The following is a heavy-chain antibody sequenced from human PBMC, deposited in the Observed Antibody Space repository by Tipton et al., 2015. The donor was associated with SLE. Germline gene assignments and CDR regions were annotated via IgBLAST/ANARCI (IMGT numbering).Heavy chain of an antibody. J-gene: IGHJ4*02. CDR1: GYIFSNFA. Sequence: QVQLVQSGAEVKKSGASVRLSCKASGYIFSNFAMSWVRQAPGQGLEWMGWITDYNDNTNYAQRFQGRVTMTTDTSTSTAYMELRRLRFEDTAVYYCASPGYSSGWDCWGQGTLVTVSS. CDR3: ASPGYSSGWDC. V-gene: IGHV1-18*01. D-gene: IGHD6-19*01. CDR2: ITDYNDNT.